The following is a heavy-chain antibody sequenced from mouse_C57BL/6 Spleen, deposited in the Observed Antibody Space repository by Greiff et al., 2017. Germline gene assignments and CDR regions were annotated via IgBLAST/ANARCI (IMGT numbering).Heavy chain of an antibody. Sequence: VQLKESGPELVKPGASVKIPCKASGYTFTDSNMDWVKQSHGKSLEWIGDINPHTGGTIYNQKFKGKATLTVAKSSSTAYMELRSLTSEDTAVYYCARELRGYAMGGWGQGTSVTDTS. V-gene: IGHV1-18*01. J-gene: IGHJ4*01. CDR3: ARELRGYAMGG. D-gene: IGHD1-1*01. CDR1: GYTFTDSN. CDR2: INPHTGGT.